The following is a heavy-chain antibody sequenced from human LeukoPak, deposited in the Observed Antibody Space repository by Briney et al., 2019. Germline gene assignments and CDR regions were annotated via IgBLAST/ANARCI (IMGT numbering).Heavy chain of an antibody. CDR3: ARQETHGYSNGYFDY. V-gene: IGHV5-51*01. J-gene: IGHJ4*02. Sequence: GESLKISCKGSGYSFTSYWIGWVRQMPGKGLEWMGIIYPSDSDTRYSPSFQGQVTISADKSISTAYLQWSSLKASDTAMYYCARQETHGYSNGYFDYWGQGTLVTVSS. D-gene: IGHD5-18*01. CDR2: IYPSDSDT. CDR1: GYSFTSYW.